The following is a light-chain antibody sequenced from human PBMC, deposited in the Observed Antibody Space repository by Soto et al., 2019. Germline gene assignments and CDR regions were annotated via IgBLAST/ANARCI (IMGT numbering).Light chain of an antibody. V-gene: IGKV3-15*01. CDR1: QSVSGN. Sequence: EIVMTQSPATLSVSPGERATLSCRASQSVSGNLAWYQQKPGQAPRLLIYGASTRATGIPARFSGSGSGTDFTLTINSLQSEDFGVYYCQQYNNWPPTFGQGTRLEIK. J-gene: IGKJ5*01. CDR3: QQYNNWPPT. CDR2: GAS.